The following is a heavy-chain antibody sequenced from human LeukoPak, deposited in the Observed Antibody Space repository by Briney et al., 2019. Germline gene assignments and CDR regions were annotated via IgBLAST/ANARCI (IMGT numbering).Heavy chain of an antibody. J-gene: IGHJ3*01. CDR1: GFTVSSSY. V-gene: IGHV3-53*01. CDR3: AREVSGRTAYNDGLDV. Sequence: PGGSLRLSCAASGFTVSSSYMTWVRQAPGKGLEWVSVIRSGGSTVYADSVKGRFTISRDNSKNTLYLQLNSLRAEDTAVYYCAREVSGRTAYNDGLDVWGQGTMVTVSS. D-gene: IGHD3-16*01. CDR2: IRSGGST.